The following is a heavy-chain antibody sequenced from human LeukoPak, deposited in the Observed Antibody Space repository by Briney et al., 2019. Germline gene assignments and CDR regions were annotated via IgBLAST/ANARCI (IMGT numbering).Heavy chain of an antibody. V-gene: IGHV3-48*03. CDR1: GFTFSSFE. J-gene: IGHJ5*02. CDR2: ISSGGSTI. CDR3: ARDKTTVTTFIFDP. D-gene: IGHD4-17*01. Sequence: GGSLRLSCAASGFTFSSFEMKWVRQAPGKGLEWVSYISSGGSTIYYADSVKGRFTISRDNAKNSLYLQMNSLRAEDTAVYYCARDKTTVTTFIFDPWGQGTLVTVSS.